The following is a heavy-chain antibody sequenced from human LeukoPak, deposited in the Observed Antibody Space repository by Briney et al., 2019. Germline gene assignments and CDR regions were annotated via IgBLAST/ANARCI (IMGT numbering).Heavy chain of an antibody. CDR1: GFTFSSYA. J-gene: IGHJ6*02. V-gene: IGHV3-30-3*01. CDR2: ISYDGSNK. Sequence: GGSLRLSCAASGFTFSSYAMHWVRQAPGKGLEWVAVISYDGSNKYYADSVKGRFTISRDNSKNTLYLQMNSLRAEDTAVYYCARDRRIAVAGATWGYYYYGMDVWGQGTTVTVSS. D-gene: IGHD6-19*01. CDR3: ARDRRIAVAGATWGYYYYGMDV.